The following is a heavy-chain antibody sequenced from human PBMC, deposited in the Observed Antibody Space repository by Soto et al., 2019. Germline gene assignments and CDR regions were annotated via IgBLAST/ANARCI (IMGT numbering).Heavy chain of an antibody. Sequence: QVQLVESGGGVVQPGRSLRPSCAASGFTFSSYGMHWVRQAPGKGLEGVAVISYDGSNKYYADSVKGRFTISRDNSKNTLYLQMNSLRAEDTAVYYCAKDWRDYYDSSGYYYARLGYWGQGTLVTVSS. J-gene: IGHJ4*02. V-gene: IGHV3-30*18. CDR3: AKDWRDYYDSSGYYYARLGY. CDR2: ISYDGSNK. CDR1: GFTFSSYG. D-gene: IGHD3-22*01.